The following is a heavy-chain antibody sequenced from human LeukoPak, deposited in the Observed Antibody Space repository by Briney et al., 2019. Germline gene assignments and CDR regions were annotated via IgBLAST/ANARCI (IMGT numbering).Heavy chain of an antibody. Sequence: GGSLRLSCSASGFTFSDAWMGWVRQAPGKGLEGVGRIKSKANGETTHFAAPVKGRFTISRDDSKNTLYLQMNGLKTEDTAVYYCAWGGDYFDFWGRGTLVTVSS. CDR1: GFTFSDAW. CDR3: AWGGDYFDF. CDR2: IKSKANGETT. D-gene: IGHD3-16*01. V-gene: IGHV3-15*01. J-gene: IGHJ4*02.